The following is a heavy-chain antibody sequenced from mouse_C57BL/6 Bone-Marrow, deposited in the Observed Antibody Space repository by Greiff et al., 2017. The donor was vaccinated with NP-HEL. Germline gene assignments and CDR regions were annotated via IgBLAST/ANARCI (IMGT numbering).Heavy chain of an antibody. V-gene: IGHV1-81*01. CDR3: ARKAFYYSNLYYCDY. D-gene: IGHD2-5*01. Sequence: QVQLQQSGAELARPGASVKLSCKASGYTFTSYGISWVKQRTGQGLEWIGEIYPRSGNTYYNEKFKGKATLAADKSSSTAYMELRSLTSEDAAVYFCARKAFYYSNLYYCDYWGQGTTLTVSS. CDR1: GYTFTSYG. J-gene: IGHJ2*01. CDR2: IYPRSGNT.